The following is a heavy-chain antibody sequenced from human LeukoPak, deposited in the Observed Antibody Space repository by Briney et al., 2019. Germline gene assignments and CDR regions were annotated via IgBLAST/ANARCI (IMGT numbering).Heavy chain of an antibody. J-gene: IGHJ4*02. D-gene: IGHD3-22*01. CDR3: ARGFNYYDSPESPPGY. CDR1: VYTFASYD. CDR2: ISAYNGNT. V-gene: IGHV1-18*01. Sequence: ASVKVSCKASVYTFASYDISWVRQAPGQGLEWMGWISAYNGNTNYAQKLQGRVTMTTDTSTSTAYMELRSLRSDDTAVYYCARGFNYYDSPESPPGYWGQGTLVTVSS.